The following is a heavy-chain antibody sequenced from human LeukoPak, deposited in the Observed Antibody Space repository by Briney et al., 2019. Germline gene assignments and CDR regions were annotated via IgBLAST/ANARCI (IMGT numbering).Heavy chain of an antibody. Sequence: TSETLSLTCTVSGGSISSYYWSWIRQPAGKGLEWIGSIYYSGTTHYNPSLESRVTISVDTSKNQFSLKLASVTAADTAIYYCAKGAGGFSYYNWFDPWGQGTLVTVSS. CDR3: AKGAGGFSYYNWFDP. J-gene: IGHJ5*02. CDR2: IYYSGTT. D-gene: IGHD5-18*01. CDR1: GGSISSYY. V-gene: IGHV4-4*07.